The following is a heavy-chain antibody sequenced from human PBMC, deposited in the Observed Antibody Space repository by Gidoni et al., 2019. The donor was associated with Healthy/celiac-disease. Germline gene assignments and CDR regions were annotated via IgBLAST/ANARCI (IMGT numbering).Heavy chain of an antibody. J-gene: IGHJ4*02. V-gene: IGHV5-51*01. CDR2: IYPGDSDT. Sequence: EVQLVQSGAEGNKPGEALKISCWGSVYSFTSYWIGWVRQLPGNVLEWMGIIYPGDSDTRYSPSVQGQVTISADKSISTAYLQWSSLKASDTAMYYCARRIGSSGYLDYWGQGTLVTVSS. CDR1: VYSFTSYW. CDR3: ARRIGSSGYLDY. D-gene: IGHD3-22*01.